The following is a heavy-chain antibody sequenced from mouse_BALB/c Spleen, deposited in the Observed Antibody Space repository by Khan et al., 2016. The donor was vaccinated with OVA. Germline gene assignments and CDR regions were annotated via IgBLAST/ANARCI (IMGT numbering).Heavy chain of an antibody. CDR1: GFNIKDTY. D-gene: IGHD2-1*01. Sequence: VQLQQPGAELVKPGASVKLSCSASGFNIKDTYIHWMKQRPEQGLEWIGRIDPPNDDSKYGPKFQAKATLTADTSSNTAYLQLSSLTSEDTAVYYCATLYGNPFDFWGQGTLVSVSA. CDR3: ATLYGNPFDF. CDR2: IDPPNDDS. J-gene: IGHJ3*01. V-gene: IGHV14-3*02.